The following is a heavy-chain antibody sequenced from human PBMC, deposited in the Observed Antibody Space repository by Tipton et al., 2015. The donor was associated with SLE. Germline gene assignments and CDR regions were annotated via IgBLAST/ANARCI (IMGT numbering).Heavy chain of an antibody. CDR2: IYYSGST. CDR3: ARDVLAAGNWFDP. V-gene: IGHV4-59*12. CDR1: GGSISSYY. Sequence: TLSLTCTVSGGSISSYYWSWIRQPPGKGLEWIGYIYYSGSTNYNPSLKTRVTISLDSSKNQFSLRLTSVTAADTAVYYCARDVLAAGNWFDPWGQGALVTVSS. J-gene: IGHJ5*02. D-gene: IGHD6-13*01.